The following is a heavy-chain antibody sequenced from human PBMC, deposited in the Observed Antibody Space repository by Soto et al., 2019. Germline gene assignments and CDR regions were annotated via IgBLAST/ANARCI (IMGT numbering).Heavy chain of an antibody. CDR2: IYHSGST. J-gene: IGHJ6*02. Sequence: QVQLQESGPGLVKPSGTLSLTCAVSGGSISSSNWWSWVRQPPGKGLEWIVEIYHSGSTNYNPSLKSRVIISVDKSKIQFSLKLRSVTAADTAVYYCARAPFGTLSSSWYEVYYYYGMDVWGQGTTVTVSS. V-gene: IGHV4-4*02. D-gene: IGHD6-13*01. CDR1: GGSISSSNW. CDR3: ARAPFGTLSSSWYEVYYYYGMDV.